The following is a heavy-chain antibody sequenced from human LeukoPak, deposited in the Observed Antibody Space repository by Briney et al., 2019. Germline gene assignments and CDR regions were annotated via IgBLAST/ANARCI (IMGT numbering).Heavy chain of an antibody. J-gene: IGHJ4*02. CDR2: ISSSSSTI. CDR1: GFTFSSYS. CDR3: ARDVSYSSSWYDFDY. V-gene: IGHV3-48*04. D-gene: IGHD6-13*01. Sequence: GGSLRLSCAASGFTFSSYSMNWVRQAPGKGLEWVSYISSSSSTIYYADSVKGRFTISRDNAKNSLYLQMNSLRAEDTAVYYCARDVSYSSSWYDFDYWGQGTLVTVSS.